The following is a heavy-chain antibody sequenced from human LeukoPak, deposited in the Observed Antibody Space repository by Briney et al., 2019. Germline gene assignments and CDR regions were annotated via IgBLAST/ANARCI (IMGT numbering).Heavy chain of an antibody. V-gene: IGHV4-34*01. CDR1: GGSFSGYY. CDR3: ARVWGVTDFYDSRGAFDI. CDR2: INHSGST. J-gene: IGHJ3*02. D-gene: IGHD3-22*01. Sequence: PSETLSLTCAVYGGSFSGYYWSWIRQPPGKGLEWIGEINHSGSTNYNPSLKSRVTISVDTSKNQFSLKLNSVTAADTAVYYCARVWGVTDFYDSRGAFDIWGQGTMVTVSS.